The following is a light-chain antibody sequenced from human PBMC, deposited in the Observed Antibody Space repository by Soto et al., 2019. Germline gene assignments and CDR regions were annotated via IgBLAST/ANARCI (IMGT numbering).Light chain of an antibody. V-gene: IGKV3-11*01. CDR2: DTS. J-gene: IGKJ5*01. CDR1: QRVNSY. CDR3: QQRSNWMIT. Sequence: EVVLTQSPGPLSLSPGERATLSCRASQRVNSYLNWYQQRPGQSPRLLVYDTSSRATGIPARFSGSGSGTDFTLTISSLEPEDFAVYYCQQRSNWMITFGKGTRLESK.